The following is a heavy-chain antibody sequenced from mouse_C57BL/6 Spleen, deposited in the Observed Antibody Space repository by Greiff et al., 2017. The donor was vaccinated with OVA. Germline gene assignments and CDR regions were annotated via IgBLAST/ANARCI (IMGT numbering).Heavy chain of an antibody. CDR2: IYPGNSDT. CDR3: TRNGGLRRYFDY. CDR1: GYTFTSYW. D-gene: IGHD2-4*01. J-gene: IGHJ2*01. Sequence: VQLQQSGTVLARPGASVKMSCKTSGYTFTSYWMHWVKQRPGQGLEWIGAIYPGNSDTSYNQKFRGKAKLTAVTSASTAYMELSSLTNEDSAVYYCTRNGGLRRYFDYWGQGTTLTVSS. V-gene: IGHV1-5*01.